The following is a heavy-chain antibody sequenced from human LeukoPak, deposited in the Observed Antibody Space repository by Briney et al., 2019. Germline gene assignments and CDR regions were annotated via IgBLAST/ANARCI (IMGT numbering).Heavy chain of an antibody. Sequence: GGSLRLSCAASGFTFSNYVMSWVRQAPGKGLEWVSALTSSGDTTYYGDSVKGRFTISRDNSKNTLYLQMNSLTAEDTAIYYCAKDRGSSSPMRYYFDYWGQGTLVTVSS. V-gene: IGHV3-23*01. D-gene: IGHD6-19*01. CDR1: GFTFSNYV. CDR3: AKDRGSSSPMRYYFDY. CDR2: LTSSGDTT. J-gene: IGHJ4*02.